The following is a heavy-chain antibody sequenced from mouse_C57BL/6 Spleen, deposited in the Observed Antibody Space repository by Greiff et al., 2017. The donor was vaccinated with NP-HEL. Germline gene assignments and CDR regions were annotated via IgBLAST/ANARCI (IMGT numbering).Heavy chain of an antibody. CDR1: GYTFTDYY. V-gene: IGHV1-26*01. D-gene: IGHD2-5*01. J-gene: IGHJ3*01. Sequence: VQLQQSGPELVKPGASVKISCKASGYTFTDYYMNWVKQSHGKSLEWIGDINPNNGGTSYNQKFKGKATLTVDKSSSTAYMELRSLTSEDSAVYYCARDYSNWAWFAYWGQGTLVTVSA. CDR3: ARDYSNWAWFAY. CDR2: INPNNGGT.